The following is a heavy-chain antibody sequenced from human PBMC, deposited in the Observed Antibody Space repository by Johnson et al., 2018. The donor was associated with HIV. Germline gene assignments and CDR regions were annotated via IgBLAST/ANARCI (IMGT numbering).Heavy chain of an antibody. J-gene: IGHJ3*02. CDR3: ARDRVGSGGKGSFDI. Sequence: QMHLVESGGGVVQPGRSLRLSCAASGFTFSSYAMHWVHQAPGKGLEWVAVISYDGSNKYYADSVKGRFTISRDNSKNTLYLQMNSLRAEDTAVYYCARDRVGSGGKGSFDIWGQGTMVTVSS. CDR1: GFTFSSYA. D-gene: IGHD4-23*01. V-gene: IGHV3-30*04. CDR2: ISYDGSNK.